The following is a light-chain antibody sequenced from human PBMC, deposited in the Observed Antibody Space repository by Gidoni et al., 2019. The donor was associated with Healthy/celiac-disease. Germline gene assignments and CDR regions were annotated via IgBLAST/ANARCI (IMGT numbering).Light chain of an antibody. CDR2: KAS. V-gene: IGKV1-5*03. CDR1: QSIRSW. CDR3: KQYNSYSRT. J-gene: IGKJ1*01. Sequence: DIQMTQSPSTLSASVGDRVTITCRASQSIRSWLTWYQQKPGKAPKLLIYKASSLESGVPSRFGGSGSGTEFTLTISSLQPDDFATYYCKQYNSYSRTFGQGTKVEIK.